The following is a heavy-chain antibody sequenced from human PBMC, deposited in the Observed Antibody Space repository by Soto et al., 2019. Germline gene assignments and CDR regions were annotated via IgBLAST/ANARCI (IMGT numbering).Heavy chain of an antibody. CDR1: GGSISSSSYY. Sequence: PSETLSLTCTVSGGSISSSSYYWGWIRPPPGKGLEWIGSIYYSGSTYYNPSLKSRVTISVDTSKNQFSLKLSSVTAADTAVYYCARPRYGHYYYGMDVWGQGTTVTVSS. CDR2: IYYSGST. D-gene: IGHD5-18*01. J-gene: IGHJ6*02. CDR3: ARPRYGHYYYGMDV. V-gene: IGHV4-39*01.